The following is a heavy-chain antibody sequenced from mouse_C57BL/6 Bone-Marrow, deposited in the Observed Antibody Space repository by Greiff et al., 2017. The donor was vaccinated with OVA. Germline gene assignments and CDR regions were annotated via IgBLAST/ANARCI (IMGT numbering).Heavy chain of an antibody. Sequence: EVKLVESGGGLVQPGGSLKLSCAASGFTFSDYYMYWVRQTPEKRLEWVAYISNGGGSTYYPDTVKGRFTITRDNAKNTLYLQMSRLNSEDTAMYYCARLHYDYFDYWGQGTTLTVSS. CDR3: ARLHYDYFDY. J-gene: IGHJ2*01. D-gene: IGHD1-2*01. CDR1: GFTFSDYY. CDR2: ISNGGGST. V-gene: IGHV5-12*01.